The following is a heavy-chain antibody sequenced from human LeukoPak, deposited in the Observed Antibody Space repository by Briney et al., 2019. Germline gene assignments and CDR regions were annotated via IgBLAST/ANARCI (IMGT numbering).Heavy chain of an antibody. CDR3: AAVLYSSCWLN. J-gene: IGHJ4*02. V-gene: IGHV3-23*01. D-gene: IGHD6-13*01. Sequence: GGSLRLSCAASGFTFSSYAMSWVRQAPGKGLEWVSAISGSGGSTYYADSVKGRFTISRDNSKNTLYLQMNSLRAEDTAVYYCAAVLYSSCWLNWGQATLVTVSS. CDR2: ISGSGGST. CDR1: GFTFSSYA.